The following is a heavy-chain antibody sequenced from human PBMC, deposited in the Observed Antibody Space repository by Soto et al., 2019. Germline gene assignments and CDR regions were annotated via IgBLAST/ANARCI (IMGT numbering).Heavy chain of an antibody. CDR1: GFTFGSHD. Sequence: EVQLLESGGGLVQPGGSLRLSCAASGFTFGSHDMSWVRQAPGKVLEWVSSISVSDPGTYYADSVKGRFTLSRDISKNTLFLQMDSLRAEDTALYYCTKGTWLGIWGQGTMVTVSS. D-gene: IGHD6-19*01. CDR3: TKGTWLGI. J-gene: IGHJ3*02. CDR2: ISVSDPGT. V-gene: IGHV3-23*01.